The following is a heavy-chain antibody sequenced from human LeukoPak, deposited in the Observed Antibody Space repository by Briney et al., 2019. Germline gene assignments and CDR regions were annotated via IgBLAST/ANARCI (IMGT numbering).Heavy chain of an antibody. Sequence: SETLSLTCTVSGGSISGYYWSWIRLPPGKGLEWIGYVYYSGSTSYNPSLKSRLTISVDTSKNQLSPKLSSVTAADTAVYYCARERHGDHFDYWGQGTLVTVSS. CDR3: ARERHGDHFDY. D-gene: IGHD4-17*01. CDR2: VYYSGST. V-gene: IGHV4-59*01. J-gene: IGHJ4*02. CDR1: GGSISGYY.